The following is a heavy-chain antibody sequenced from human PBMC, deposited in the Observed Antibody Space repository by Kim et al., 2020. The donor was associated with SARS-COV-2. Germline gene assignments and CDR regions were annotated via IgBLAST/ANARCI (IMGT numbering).Heavy chain of an antibody. Sequence: ASVKVSCKASGYTFTSYAMHWVRQAPGQRLEWMGWINAGNGNTKYSQKFQGRVTITRDTSASTAYMELSSLRSEDTAVYYCARETPYDSSGYLGDDAFDIWGQGTMVTVSS. J-gene: IGHJ3*02. CDR3: ARETPYDSSGYLGDDAFDI. D-gene: IGHD3-22*01. CDR1: GYTFTSYA. CDR2: INAGNGNT. V-gene: IGHV1-3*01.